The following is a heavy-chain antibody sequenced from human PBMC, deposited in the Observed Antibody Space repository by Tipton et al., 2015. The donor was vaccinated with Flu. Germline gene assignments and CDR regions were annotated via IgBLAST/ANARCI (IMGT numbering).Heavy chain of an antibody. D-gene: IGHD1-20*01. CDR1: GGSFSCHY. CDR2: ISHTGCA. J-gene: IGHJ4*02. Sequence: TLSLTCAVYGGSFSCHYWSWIRQPPGKGLEWIGEISHTGCANYNPSLKSRVTVSVDTSKNQFSLKVTSLTGADTAAYYCARRVTTSRHNWNYIDYWGQGTLVTVSS. CDR3: ARRVTTSRHNWNYIDY. V-gene: IGHV4-34*01.